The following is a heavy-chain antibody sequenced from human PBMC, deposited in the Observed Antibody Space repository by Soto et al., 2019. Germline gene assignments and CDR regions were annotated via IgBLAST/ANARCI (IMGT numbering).Heavy chain of an antibody. D-gene: IGHD1-26*01. CDR3: AKDQVGAPSDGFTR. V-gene: IGHV3-23*01. Sequence: GGSLRLSCAASGFTFSSYAMSWVRQAPGKGLEWVSAISGSGSTYYADSVKGRFTISRDNSKNTQYLQMNSLRAEDTAVYYCAKDQVGAPSDGFTRWGQGTQVTVSS. J-gene: IGHJ4*02. CDR2: ISGSGST. CDR1: GFTFSSYA.